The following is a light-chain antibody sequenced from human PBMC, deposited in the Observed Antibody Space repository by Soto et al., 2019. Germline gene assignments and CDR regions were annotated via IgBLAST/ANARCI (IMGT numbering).Light chain of an antibody. CDR3: SSFAGSSPVV. CDR2: DVS. Sequence: QSALTQPRSVSGSPGQSVTISCTGTSSDVGGYNYVSWYQQHPGKAPKVIIYDVSKRPSGVPDRFSGSKSGSTASLTISGLQAEDESDYYCSSFAGSSPVVFGGGTKLTVL. J-gene: IGLJ2*01. CDR1: SSDVGGYNY. V-gene: IGLV2-11*01.